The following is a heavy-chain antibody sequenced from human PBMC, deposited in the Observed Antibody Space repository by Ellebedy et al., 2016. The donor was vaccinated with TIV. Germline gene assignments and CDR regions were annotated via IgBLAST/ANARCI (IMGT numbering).Heavy chain of an antibody. CDR1: GFTFRYYA. CDR3: ATSPYGSGWYYFDY. D-gene: IGHD6-19*01. Sequence: PGGSLRLSCAASGFTFRYYAMSWVRQAPGKGLEWVSTISGSSGSTYYADSVKGRFTISRDNSKNTLYLQMNSLRADDTAVYYCATSPYGSGWYYFDYWGQGTLVTVSS. CDR2: ISGSSGST. J-gene: IGHJ4*02. V-gene: IGHV3-23*01.